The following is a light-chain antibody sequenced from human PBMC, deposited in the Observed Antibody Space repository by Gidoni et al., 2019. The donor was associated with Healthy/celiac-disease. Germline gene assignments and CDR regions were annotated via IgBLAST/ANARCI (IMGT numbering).Light chain of an antibody. CDR3: QQYGSSPRVT. CDR2: GAS. V-gene: IGKV3-20*01. CDR1: QSVSSSY. Sequence: EIVLTQSPGTLSLSPGERATLSCRASQSVSSSYLAWYQQKPGQAPRLLRYGASSRATGIPDRFSGSGSGTDFTLTISRLEPEDFAVYYCQQYGSSPRVTFGQGTKVEIK. J-gene: IGKJ1*01.